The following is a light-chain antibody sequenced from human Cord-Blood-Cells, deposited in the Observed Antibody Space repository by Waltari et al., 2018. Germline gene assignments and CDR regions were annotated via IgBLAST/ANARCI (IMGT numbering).Light chain of an antibody. CDR1: SRDAAGYNY. CDR3: SSYTSSSTYV. J-gene: IGLJ1*01. CDR2: DVS. V-gene: IGLV2-14*01. Sequence: QSALTQPASVSGSPGQSLTIPCTGTSRDAAGYNYLSWYQQHPRKAPKLMIYDVSNRPSGVSNRFSGSKSGNTASLTISGLQAEDEADYYCSSYTSSSTYVFGTGTKVTVL.